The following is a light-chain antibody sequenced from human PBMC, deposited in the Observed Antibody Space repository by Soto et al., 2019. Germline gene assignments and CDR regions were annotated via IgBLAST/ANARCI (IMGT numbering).Light chain of an antibody. CDR3: QQYGTSEII. V-gene: IGKV3-20*01. CDR1: QTLSNSF. J-gene: IGKJ5*01. Sequence: IVMTHSTCTLSLSPGERATLSCGASQTLSNSFIAWYQQRHGQAPRLVIYDTSSRATGVPDRYSASGSGTDFNLTISRLETEDFAVFFCQQYGTSEIIFGQGTRLEIK. CDR2: DTS.